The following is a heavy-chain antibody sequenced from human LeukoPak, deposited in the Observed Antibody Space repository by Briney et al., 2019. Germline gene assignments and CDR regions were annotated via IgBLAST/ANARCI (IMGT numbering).Heavy chain of an antibody. Sequence: GGSLRLSCAASGFTFSNAWMSWVRQAPGKGLEWVGRIKSKTDGGTTDYAAPVKGRFTISRDDSKNTLYLQMNSLKTEDTAVYYCTTDPNYYGSGTNWFDPWGQGTLVTVSS. CDR1: GFTFSNAW. J-gene: IGHJ5*02. CDR2: IKSKTDGGTT. CDR3: TTDPNYYGSGTNWFDP. V-gene: IGHV3-15*01. D-gene: IGHD3-10*01.